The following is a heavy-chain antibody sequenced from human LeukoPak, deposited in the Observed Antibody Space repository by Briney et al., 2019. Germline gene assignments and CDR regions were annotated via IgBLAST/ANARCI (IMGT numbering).Heavy chain of an antibody. Sequence: PGGSLRLSCAASGFTFSDYYMSWIRQAPGKGLEWVSYISSSGSTIYYADSVKGRFTISRDNAKNSLYLQMNSLRAEDTAVYYCAKDPGYCSSTSCYLRNYYYGMDVWGQGTTVTVSS. CDR2: ISSSGSTI. CDR3: AKDPGYCSSTSCYLRNYYYGMDV. CDR1: GFTFSDYY. D-gene: IGHD2-2*01. J-gene: IGHJ6*02. V-gene: IGHV3-11*04.